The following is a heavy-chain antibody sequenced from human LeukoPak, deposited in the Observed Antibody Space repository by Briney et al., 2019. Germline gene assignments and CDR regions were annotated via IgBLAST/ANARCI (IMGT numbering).Heavy chain of an antibody. D-gene: IGHD1-1*01. J-gene: IGHJ4*02. Sequence: GGSLRLSSAGSGFIFSAAWISWVRQAPGKGLEWVGRIKRQIDGGTTDYGAPVRGRFTISRDDSKNTLYLQMNSLQTEDAAVFYCAAVQGKPDNDYWGRGTLVTVSS. CDR1: GFIFSAAW. CDR2: IKRQIDGGTT. V-gene: IGHV3-15*05. CDR3: AAVQGKPDNDY.